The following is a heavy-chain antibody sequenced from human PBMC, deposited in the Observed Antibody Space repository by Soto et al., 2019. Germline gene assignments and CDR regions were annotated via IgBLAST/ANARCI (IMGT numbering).Heavy chain of an antibody. V-gene: IGHV1-69*13. CDR2: IIPIFGTA. D-gene: IGHD5-12*01. Sequence: GASVKVSCKASGGTFSSYAISWVRQAPGQGLEWMGGIIPIFGTANYAQKFQGRVTITADESTSTAYMELSSLRSEDTAVYYCARDTSSVEMATQGVFDYWGQGTLVTVSS. CDR3: ARDTSSVEMATQGVFDY. J-gene: IGHJ4*02. CDR1: GGTFSSYA.